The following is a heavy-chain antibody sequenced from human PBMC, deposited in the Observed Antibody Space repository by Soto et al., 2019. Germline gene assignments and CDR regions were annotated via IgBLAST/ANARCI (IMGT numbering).Heavy chain of an antibody. CDR3: ARQPTTGDTDLWFDP. CDR1: GGSISTSRSY. J-gene: IGHJ5*02. D-gene: IGHD2-21*01. V-gene: IGHV4-39*01. CDR2: IFYSGST. Sequence: QLQLLESGPGLVKASETLSLTCSVSGGSISTSRSYWAWIRQPPGKGLEWLANIFYSGSTFYNPSLASRDSVSVDTSKNECSLKLRSVTAADTAVYYCARQPTTGDTDLWFDPWGQGTLVTVSS.